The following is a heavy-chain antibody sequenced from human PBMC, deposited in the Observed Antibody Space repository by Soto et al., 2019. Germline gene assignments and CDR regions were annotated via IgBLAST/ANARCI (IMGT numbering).Heavy chain of an antibody. CDR3: ARAEWLPKTPQGYYYYYGMDV. CDR2: IYYSGST. D-gene: IGHD3-3*01. Sequence: SETLSLTCTVSGGSISSYYWSWIRHPPGKGLEWIGYIYYSGSTNYNPSLKSRVTISVDTSKNQFSLKLSSVTAADTAVYYCARAEWLPKTPQGYYYYYGMDVWGQGTTVTVSS. V-gene: IGHV4-59*01. CDR1: GGSISSYY. J-gene: IGHJ6*02.